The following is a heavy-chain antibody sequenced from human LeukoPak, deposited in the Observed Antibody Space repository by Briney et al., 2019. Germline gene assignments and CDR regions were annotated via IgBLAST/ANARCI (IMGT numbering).Heavy chain of an antibody. CDR1: GFTFNIYG. J-gene: IGHJ4*02. Sequence: GGSLRLSCAVSGFTFNIYGMHWVRQAPGKGLEWVAFTRYDATKKYYADSVKDRFTISRDNAKNSLYLQMNSLRAEDTAVYYCARDLPDTFGGVIWGQGTLVTGSS. CDR2: TRYDATKK. D-gene: IGHD3-16*01. V-gene: IGHV3-30*02. CDR3: ARDLPDTFGGVI.